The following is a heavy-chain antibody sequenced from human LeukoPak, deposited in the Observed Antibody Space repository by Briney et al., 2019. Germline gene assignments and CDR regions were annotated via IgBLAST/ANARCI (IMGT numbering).Heavy chain of an antibody. CDR2: IYYSGST. Sequence: SETLSLTCTVSGGSISSSSYYWSWIRQPPGKGLEWFGYIYYSGSTNYNPSLKSRVTISVDTSKNQFSLKLSSVTAADTAVYYCARAPYGDYVLLDYWGQGTLVTVSS. V-gene: IGHV4-61*01. CDR3: ARAPYGDYVLLDY. D-gene: IGHD4-17*01. CDR1: GGSISSSSYY. J-gene: IGHJ4*02.